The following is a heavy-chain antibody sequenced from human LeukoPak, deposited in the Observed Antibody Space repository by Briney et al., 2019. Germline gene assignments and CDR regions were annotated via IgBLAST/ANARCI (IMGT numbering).Heavy chain of an antibody. V-gene: IGHV4-34*01. J-gene: IGHJ4*02. CDR1: GGSFSGYF. CDR2: INHSGST. Sequence: SETLSLTCAVYGGSFSGYFWTWIRQPPGKGLEWIGEINHSGSTNYNPSLKSRVTISADTSKSRFSLRLGSVTAADTAVYYCASGWLTQDDSWGQGTLVTVSS. CDR3: ASGWLTQDDS. D-gene: IGHD3-9*01.